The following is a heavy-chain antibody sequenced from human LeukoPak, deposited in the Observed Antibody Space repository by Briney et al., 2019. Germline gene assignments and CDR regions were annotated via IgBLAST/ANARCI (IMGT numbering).Heavy chain of an antibody. D-gene: IGHD5-18*01. J-gene: IGHJ4*02. V-gene: IGHV4-38-2*02. CDR1: GYSISSGYY. Sequence: PSETPSLTCTVSGYSISSGYYWGWIRQPPGKGLEWIGSIYHSGSTYYNPSLKSRVTISVDTSKNQFSLKLTSVTAADTAVYYCARGDSPFDYWGQGTLVTVSS. CDR3: ARGDSPFDY. CDR2: IYHSGST.